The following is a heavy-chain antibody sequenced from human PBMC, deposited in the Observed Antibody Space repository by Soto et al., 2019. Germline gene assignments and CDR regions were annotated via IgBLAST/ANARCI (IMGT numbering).Heavy chain of an antibody. J-gene: IGHJ4*02. CDR1: GFTFRNYG. CDR3: VRDDDNDDYGLDY. CDR2: IPDEGSYQ. V-gene: IGHV3-33*01. Sequence: QVQLVESGGGVVQPGRSLRLSCAVSGFTFRNYGMHWVRQAPGKGLEWVAVIPDEGSYQNYADSVKGRFTISRDNSKNTLYLQMNSLRAEDTAVYYCVRDDDNDDYGLDYWGQGTLVTVSS. D-gene: IGHD4-17*01.